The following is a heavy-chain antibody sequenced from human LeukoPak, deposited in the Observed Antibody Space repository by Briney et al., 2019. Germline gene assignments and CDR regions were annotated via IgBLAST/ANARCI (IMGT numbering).Heavy chain of an antibody. CDR3: ARLGSYHDF. J-gene: IGHJ4*02. CDR2: IHSSGGS. V-gene: IGHV4-4*09. D-gene: IGHD1-26*01. CDR1: GASISNYY. Sequence: SEILSLTCTVSGASISNYYWSWIRQTPEKVLEWMGHIHSSGGSSYYPSLKSRLTLSIDTSRNQLSLKLPSVTAADTAVYFCARLGSYHDFWGQGALVTVSS.